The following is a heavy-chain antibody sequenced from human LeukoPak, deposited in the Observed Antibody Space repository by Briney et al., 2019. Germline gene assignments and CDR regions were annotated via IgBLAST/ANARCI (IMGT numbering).Heavy chain of an antibody. CDR3: ARDEVYGDYGNYYSYGMDV. V-gene: IGHV3-53*04. CDR1: GFTVSSNY. J-gene: IGHJ6*02. Sequence: GGSLRLSCAASGFTVSSNYMSWVRQAPGKGLEWVSLIYSGGSTSYADSVKGRFTISRHNSKNTLYLQMNSLRAEDTAVYYCARDEVYGDYGNYYSYGMDVWGQGTTVTVSS. CDR2: IYSGGST. D-gene: IGHD4-17*01.